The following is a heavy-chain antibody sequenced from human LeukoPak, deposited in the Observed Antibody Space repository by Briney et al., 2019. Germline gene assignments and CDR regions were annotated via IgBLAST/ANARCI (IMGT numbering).Heavy chain of an antibody. D-gene: IGHD2-8*01. V-gene: IGHV3-74*01. J-gene: IGHJ4*02. CDR3: ARGVNGNSDY. Sequence: QPGGSLRLSCAASGFTFSSSWMHWVRQAPGKGLVWVSRINPDGSVTIYVDSVKGRLTISRDNAKNTLYLQLNSLTAEDTAVYYCARGVNGNSDYWGQGTLVTVSS. CDR1: GFTFSSSW. CDR2: INPDGSVT.